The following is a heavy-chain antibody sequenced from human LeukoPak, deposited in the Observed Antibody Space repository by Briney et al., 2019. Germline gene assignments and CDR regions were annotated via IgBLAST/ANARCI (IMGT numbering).Heavy chain of an antibody. D-gene: IGHD6-19*01. CDR3: ARNPPPKNAVARTPPFDY. J-gene: IGHJ4*02. Sequence: GGSLRLSCATSGFTFSSYAMSWARQAPGKGLEWVAAISGSGGSTYYADFVKRRFTISRDNSKNTLYLQMSSMRAEDTAVYYCARNPPPKNAVARTPPFDYWGQGTLVTVSS. CDR1: GFTFSSYA. V-gene: IGHV3-23*01. CDR2: ISGSGGST.